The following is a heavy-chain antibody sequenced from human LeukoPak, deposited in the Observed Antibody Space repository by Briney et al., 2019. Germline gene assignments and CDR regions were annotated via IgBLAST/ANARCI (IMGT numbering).Heavy chain of an antibody. D-gene: IGHD5-18*01. CDR2: IYPGDSDT. J-gene: IGHJ4*02. CDR3: ARRRYNYGWDY. CDR1: GHSFTSYW. Sequence: GESLKISCKGSGHSFTSYWIGGARQMPGKGLEWMGIIYPGDSDTRYSPSFQGQVTISADKSISTAYLQWSSLKASDTAMYYCARRRYNYGWDYWGQGTLVTVSS. V-gene: IGHV5-51*01.